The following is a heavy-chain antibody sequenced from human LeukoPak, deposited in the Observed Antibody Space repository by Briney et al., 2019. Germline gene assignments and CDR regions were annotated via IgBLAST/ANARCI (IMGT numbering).Heavy chain of an antibody. V-gene: IGHV4-59*02. CDR3: ARGGSKQWLVDDS. CDR2: VCYSRST. CDR1: GGSVSGYY. Sequence: SETLSLTCTVSGGSVSGYYWSWIRQAPRKGRERIGYVCYSRSTNDNPSLKSRVTISVDTSKNQFSLKLSSVTAADTAIYYCARGGSKQWLVDDSWGQGTLVTVSS. J-gene: IGHJ4*02. D-gene: IGHD6-19*01.